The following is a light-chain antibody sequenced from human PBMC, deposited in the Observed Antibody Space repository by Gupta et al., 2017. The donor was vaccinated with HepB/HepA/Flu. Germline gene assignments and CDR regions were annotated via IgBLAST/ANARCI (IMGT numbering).Light chain of an antibody. CDR2: NTK. J-gene: IGLJ3*02. Sequence: QTVVTQEPSLSVSPGGSVTLTCGLSSGSVSTRFYPSWYQQTPGQPSRTLIYNTKTRSSGVPDLFSGSILGNKAALTITGAQADDESDYYCVLFMPGGIAVFGGGTRLTVL. CDR1: SGSVSTRFY. CDR3: VLFMPGGIAV. V-gene: IGLV8-61*01.